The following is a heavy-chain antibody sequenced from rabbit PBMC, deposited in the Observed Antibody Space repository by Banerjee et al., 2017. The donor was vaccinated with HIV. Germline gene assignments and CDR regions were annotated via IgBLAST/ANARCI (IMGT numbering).Heavy chain of an antibody. D-gene: IGHD7-1*01. CDR1: GFSFSSSYW. Sequence: QEQLVESGGGLVQPGGSLTLTCTASGFSFSSSYWICWVRQAPGKGLEWIACIDAGSSGSTWYASWAKGRFTISKTSSTTVTLQMTSLTAADTATYFCARDDVNPGDGYETRLDLWGQGTLVTVS. CDR3: ARDDVNPGDGYETRLDL. CDR2: IDAGSSGST. J-gene: IGHJ3*01. V-gene: IGHV1S45*01.